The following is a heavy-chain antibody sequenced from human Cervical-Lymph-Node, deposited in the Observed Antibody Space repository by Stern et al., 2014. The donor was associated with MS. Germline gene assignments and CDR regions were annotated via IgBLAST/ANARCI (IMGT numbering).Heavy chain of an antibody. CDR2: IFPGGSDI. CDR3: ARQRYFDY. Sequence: EVQLVESGPEVKRPGESLKISCQASGYTFTSYWIGWVRQMPGKGLEWIAIIFPGGSDIRYGPSFQAQFTISADKSSNTASLQWNNLKASDTAIYYCARQRYFDYWGQGTLVTVSS. V-gene: IGHV5-51*01. J-gene: IGHJ4*02. CDR1: GYTFTSYW.